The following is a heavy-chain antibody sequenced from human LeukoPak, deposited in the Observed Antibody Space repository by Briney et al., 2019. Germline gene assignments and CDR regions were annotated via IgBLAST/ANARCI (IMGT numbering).Heavy chain of an antibody. CDR3: ARDGGSAWFFRY. CDR1: GFTFSDYY. D-gene: IGHD6-19*01. CDR2: ISSSGTTK. J-gene: IGHJ4*02. Sequence: GGSVSLSCAPSGFTFSDYYMRWIRQAPGKGVEWVSYISSSGTTKYYADSVKGRFTIYRDNAKNSLYLQMNSLRAEDTAVYYCARDGGSAWFFRYWGQGTLVTVSS. V-gene: IGHV3-11*04.